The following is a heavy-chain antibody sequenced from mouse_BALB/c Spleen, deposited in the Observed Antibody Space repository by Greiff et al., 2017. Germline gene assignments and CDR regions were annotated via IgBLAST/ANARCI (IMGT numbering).Heavy chain of an antibody. Sequence: VQLQQSGAELAKPGASVKMSCKASGYTFTSYWMHWVKQRPGQGLEWIGYINPSTGYTEYNQKFKDKATLTADKSSSTAYMQLSSLTSEDSAVYYCARDDYDDVYYAMDYWGQGTSVTVSS. CDR2: INPSTGYT. V-gene: IGHV1-7*01. CDR3: ARDDYDDVYYAMDY. D-gene: IGHD2-4*01. J-gene: IGHJ4*01. CDR1: GYTFTSYW.